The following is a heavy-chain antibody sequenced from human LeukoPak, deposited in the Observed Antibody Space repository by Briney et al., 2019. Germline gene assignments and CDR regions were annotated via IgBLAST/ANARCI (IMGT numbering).Heavy chain of an antibody. CDR3: ARGGSSSPYYFDY. CDR1: GFTFSSYG. V-gene: IGHV3-21*01. CDR2: ISSSSSYI. D-gene: IGHD6-6*01. Sequence: GGSLRLSCAASGFTFSSYGMNWVRQAPGKGLEWVSSISSSSSYIYYAESVKGRFTISRDNAKNSLYLQMNSLRAEDTAVYYCARGGSSSPYYFDYWGQGTLVTVSS. J-gene: IGHJ4*02.